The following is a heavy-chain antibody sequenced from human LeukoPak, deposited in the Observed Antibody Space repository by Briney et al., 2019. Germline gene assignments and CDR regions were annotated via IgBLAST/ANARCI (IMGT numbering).Heavy chain of an antibody. J-gene: IGHJ5*02. CDR1: GYTFTGYY. D-gene: IGHD3-22*01. CDR3: ARATYSSSGPFDP. Sequence: ASVTVSCKASGYTFTGYYMHWVRQAPGQGLEWMGWINPNSGGTNYAQKFQGRVTMTRDTSISTAYMELSRLRSDDTAVYYCARATYSSSGPFDPWGQGTLVTVSS. CDR2: INPNSGGT. V-gene: IGHV1-2*02.